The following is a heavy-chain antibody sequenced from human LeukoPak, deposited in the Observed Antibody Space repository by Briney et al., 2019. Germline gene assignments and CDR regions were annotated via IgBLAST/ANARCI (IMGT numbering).Heavy chain of an antibody. Sequence: SETLSLTCTVSGGSIISGGDYWSWIRQPAGKGLEWIGRIYSSGTTNYNPSVKSRLTISVDTSKNQFSLKLNSVTAADTAVYYCAREGTLGSGRYDSWGQGILGTVSS. D-gene: IGHD6-19*01. CDR1: GGSIISGGDY. J-gene: IGHJ5*01. V-gene: IGHV4-61*02. CDR2: IYSSGTT. CDR3: AREGTLGSGRYDS.